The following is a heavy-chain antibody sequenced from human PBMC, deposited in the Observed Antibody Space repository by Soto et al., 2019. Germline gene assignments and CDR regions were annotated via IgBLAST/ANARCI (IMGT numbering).Heavy chain of an antibody. D-gene: IGHD3-16*01. Sequence: LSLTCTVSGGSISSYYWSWIRQPAGKGLEWIGRIYTSGSTNYNPSLKSRVTISADTSRNQFSLKLSSVIAADTAVYYCARADPDASVGYWGQGTLVTVSS. CDR1: GGSISSYY. J-gene: IGHJ4*02. CDR2: IYTSGST. V-gene: IGHV4-4*07. CDR3: ARADPDASVGY.